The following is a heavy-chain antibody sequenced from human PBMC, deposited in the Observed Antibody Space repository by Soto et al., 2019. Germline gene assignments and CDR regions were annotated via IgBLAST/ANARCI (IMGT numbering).Heavy chain of an antibody. V-gene: IGHV3-33*01. CDR1: GFTFSSYG. CDR3: AREGRGWYL. CDR2: IWYDGSNK. Sequence: QVQLVESGGGVVQPGRSLRLSCAASGFTFSSYGMHWVRQAPGKGLVWVAVIWYDGSNKYYADSVKGRFTISRDNSKHTLYLQMKSLRAEDTAVYYCAREGRGWYLWGPGTLVPVSS. J-gene: IGHJ5*02. D-gene: IGHD6-19*01.